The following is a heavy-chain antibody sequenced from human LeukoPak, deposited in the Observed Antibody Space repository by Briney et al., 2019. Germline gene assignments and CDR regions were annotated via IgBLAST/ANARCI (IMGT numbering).Heavy chain of an antibody. V-gene: IGHV3-21*01. D-gene: IGHD3-22*01. CDR1: GFTFSSYS. Sequence: GGSLRLSCAASGFTFSSYSMNWVRQAPGKGLEWVSSISSSSSYIYYADSVKGRFTISRDNAKNSLYLQMNSLRAEDTAVYYCAREGYDSSTTFDYWGQGTLVTFSS. CDR3: AREGYDSSTTFDY. CDR2: ISSSSSYI. J-gene: IGHJ4*02.